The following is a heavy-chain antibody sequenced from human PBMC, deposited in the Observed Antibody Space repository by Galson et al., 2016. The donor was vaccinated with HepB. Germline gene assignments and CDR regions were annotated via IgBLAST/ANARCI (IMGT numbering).Heavy chain of an antibody. Sequence: SLRLSCAVSGFALSNYEMNWVRQAPGKGLEWLSYSRYSGTTSYADSVKGRFTISSDYGENSLDLQKSNVRAGDTGVYYCERGTGKSWYAYKRTYVYTMDVWGRGTTVIVSS. J-gene: IGHJ6*02. CDR3: ERGTGKSWYAYKRTYVYTMDV. CDR1: GFALSNYE. CDR2: SRYSGTT. D-gene: IGHD2-2*02. V-gene: IGHV3-48*03.